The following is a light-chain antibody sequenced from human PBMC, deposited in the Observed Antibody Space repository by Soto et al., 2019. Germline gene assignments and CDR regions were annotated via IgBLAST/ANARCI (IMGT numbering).Light chain of an antibody. J-gene: IGKJ5*01. CDR2: GAF. V-gene: IGKV3-20*01. Sequence: EIVMTQSPATLSLSPGERATLSCRASERLTGNLAWYQPRPGQAPRLLIYGAFSRATDIPDRFSGSGSGTDFTLTIKRLEPEDSAVYYCQQYGSLITFGQGTRLEIK. CDR1: ERLTGN. CDR3: QQYGSLIT.